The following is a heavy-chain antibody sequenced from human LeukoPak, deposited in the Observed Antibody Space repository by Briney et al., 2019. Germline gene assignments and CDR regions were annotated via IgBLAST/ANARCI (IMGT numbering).Heavy chain of an antibody. J-gene: IGHJ4*02. V-gene: IGHV4-59*08. CDR2: IYYSGST. CDR3: ARFNPTVVEPYFDY. Sequence: SETLSLTCTVSGGSISSYYWSWIRQPPGKGLECVGYIYYSGSTNYNPSLKSRVTISVDMSKNQFSLKRSSVTAADTAVYYCARFNPTVVEPYFDYWGQGTLVTVSS. CDR1: GGSISSYY. D-gene: IGHD4-23*01.